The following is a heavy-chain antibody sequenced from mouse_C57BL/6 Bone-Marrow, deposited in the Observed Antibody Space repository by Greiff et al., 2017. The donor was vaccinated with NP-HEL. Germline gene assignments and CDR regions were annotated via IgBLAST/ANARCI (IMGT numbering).Heavy chain of an antibody. Sequence: QVQLQQPGAELVKPGASVKMSCKASGYTFTSYWITWVKQRPGQGLEWIGDIYPGSGSTNYNEKFKSKATLTVDTSSSTAYMQLSSLTSEDSAVYYCASRTTVVATTSDYWGQGTTLTVSS. CDR3: ASRTTVVATTSDY. D-gene: IGHD1-1*01. CDR1: GYTFTSYW. J-gene: IGHJ2*01. V-gene: IGHV1-55*01. CDR2: IYPGSGST.